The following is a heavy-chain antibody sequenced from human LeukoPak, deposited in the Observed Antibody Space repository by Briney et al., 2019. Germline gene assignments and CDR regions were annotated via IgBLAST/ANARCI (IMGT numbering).Heavy chain of an antibody. CDR1: GYTFTGYY. CDR2: INPNSGGT. CDR3: ARGLRGYSYGNNWFDP. Sequence: ASVKVSCKASGYTFTGYYMHWVRQAPGQGLEWMGWINPNSGGTNYAQKFQGWVTMTRDTSISTAYMELSRLRSDDTAAYYCARGLRGYSYGNNWFDPWGQGTLVTVSS. J-gene: IGHJ5*02. V-gene: IGHV1-2*04. D-gene: IGHD5-18*01.